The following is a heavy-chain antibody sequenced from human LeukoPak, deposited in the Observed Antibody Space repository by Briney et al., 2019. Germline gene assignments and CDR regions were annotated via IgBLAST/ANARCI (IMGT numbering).Heavy chain of an antibody. Sequence: PSQTLSLTCTVSGGSISSGDYYWSWIRQPPGKGLEWIGYIYYSGSTYYNPSLKSRVTISVDTSKNQFSLKLSSVTAADTAVYYCARVGSGSYYPPEVDPWGQGTLVTVSS. CDR3: ARVGSGSYYPPEVDP. CDR1: GGSISSGDYY. CDR2: IYYSGST. J-gene: IGHJ5*02. D-gene: IGHD3-10*01. V-gene: IGHV4-30-4*01.